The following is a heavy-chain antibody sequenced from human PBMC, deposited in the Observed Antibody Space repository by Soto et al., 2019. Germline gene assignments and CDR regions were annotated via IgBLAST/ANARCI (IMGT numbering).Heavy chain of an antibody. J-gene: IGHJ4*02. Sequence: ASVKVSCKASGFTFNSYFMHWVRQAPGQGLEWVGMIHPNGVSTGYAPKFQGRVTMTRDTSTSTVSMELSSLRSEDTAVYFCARRVVPYYFDYWGQGTLVTSPQ. CDR2: IHPNGVST. CDR3: ARRVVPYYFDY. V-gene: IGHV1-46*02. D-gene: IGHD3-3*01. CDR1: GFTFNSYF.